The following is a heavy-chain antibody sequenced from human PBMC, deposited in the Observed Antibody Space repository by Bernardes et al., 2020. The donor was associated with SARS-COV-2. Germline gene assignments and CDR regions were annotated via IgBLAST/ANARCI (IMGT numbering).Heavy chain of an antibody. CDR3: ARAGPSDSYYDILTGYYLSPGFNYHFDY. Sequence: GGSLRLSCLGSGYTFSSHTMTWVRQAPGKGLEWVSLISGTGRYIYYADSVMGRFTISRDNAKNSLSLQMNSLRAEDTAVYYCARAGPSDSYYDILTGYYLSPGFNYHFDYWGQGTLVTVSS. D-gene: IGHD3-9*01. J-gene: IGHJ4*02. V-gene: IGHV3-21*01. CDR1: GYTFSSHT. CDR2: ISGTGRYI.